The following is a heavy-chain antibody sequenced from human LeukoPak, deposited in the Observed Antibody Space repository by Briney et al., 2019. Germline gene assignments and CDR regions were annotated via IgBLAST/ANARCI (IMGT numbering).Heavy chain of an antibody. D-gene: IGHD6-19*01. V-gene: IGHV3-30*02. J-gene: IGHJ4*02. Sequence: GGSLRLSCAASGLTFSSYGMHWVRQAPGKGLEWVAFIRYDGSNKYYADSVKGRFTISRDNSKNTLYLQMNSLRAEDTAVYYCAKDVGSGWLYYFDYWGQGTLVTVSS. CDR1: GLTFSSYG. CDR3: AKDVGSGWLYYFDY. CDR2: IRYDGSNK.